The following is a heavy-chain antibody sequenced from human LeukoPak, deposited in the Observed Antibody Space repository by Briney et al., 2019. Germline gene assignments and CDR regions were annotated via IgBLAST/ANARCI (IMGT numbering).Heavy chain of an antibody. CDR3: AREGVSGSYLGI. J-gene: IGHJ3*02. V-gene: IGHV1-46*01. CDR1: GYTFTSYY. Sequence: ASVKVSCKASGYTFTSYYMHWVRQAPGQGLEWMGIINPSVGSTSYAQKFQGRVTMTRDTSTSTVYMELSSLRSEDTAVYYRAREGVSGSYLGIWGQGTMVTVSS. CDR2: INPSVGST. D-gene: IGHD1-26*01.